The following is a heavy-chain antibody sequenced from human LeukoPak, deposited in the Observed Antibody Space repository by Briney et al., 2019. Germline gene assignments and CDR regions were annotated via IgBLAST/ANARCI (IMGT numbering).Heavy chain of an antibody. CDR3: ARSTYSGSSYDY. V-gene: IGHV3-74*01. J-gene: IGHJ4*02. D-gene: IGHD1-26*01. CDR1: GFTFSNHW. CDR2: IKSDGSST. Sequence: GGSLRLSCAASGFTFSNHWMHWVRQVPGKGLVWVSRIKSDGSSTTYADSVKGRFTISRDNAKNTLYLQMSSPRAEDTAVYYCARSTYSGSSYDYWGQGTLVTVSS.